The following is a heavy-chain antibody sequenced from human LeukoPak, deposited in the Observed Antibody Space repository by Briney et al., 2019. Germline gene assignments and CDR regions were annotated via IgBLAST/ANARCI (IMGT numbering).Heavy chain of an antibody. Sequence: WASVKVSCKASGYTFNSYDISWVRQAPGQGLEWMAWISTYNGNTNYALKVQGRATMTTDTSTSTAYMELRSLRSDDTAVYYCARVLRYDFWSAYYFDYWGQGTLVTVSP. CDR1: GYTFNSYD. CDR3: ARVLRYDFWSAYYFDY. CDR2: ISTYNGNT. D-gene: IGHD3-3*01. J-gene: IGHJ4*02. V-gene: IGHV1-18*01.